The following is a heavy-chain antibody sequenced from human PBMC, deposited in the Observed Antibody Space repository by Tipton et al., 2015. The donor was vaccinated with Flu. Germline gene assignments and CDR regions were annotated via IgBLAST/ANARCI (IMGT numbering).Heavy chain of an antibody. Sequence: TLSLTCTVSGGSISSNSNYWGWIRQPPGKGLEWIGSISHSGNTWYNSPLKSRVTMSVDTSKNQFSLRLSSLTAADTAVYYYSTRGSFSGSQSDDYWGQGTLVTVSA. V-gene: IGHV4-39*07. CDR2: ISHSGNT. CDR3: STRGSFSGSQSDDY. J-gene: IGHJ4*02. D-gene: IGHD1-26*01. CDR1: GGSISSNSNY.